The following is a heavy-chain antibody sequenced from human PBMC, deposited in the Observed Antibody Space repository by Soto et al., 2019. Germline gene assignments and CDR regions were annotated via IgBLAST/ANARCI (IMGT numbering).Heavy chain of an antibody. J-gene: IGHJ6*02. CDR2: VSRIGST. Sequence: QVQLQESGPGLVKPSQTLSLTCTVSGGSISNGDYFWSWIRQHPGKGLEWIGYVSRIGSTYYNPSLKRRVSISVDTSKNQFSLKLSSVTAADTAVYFCARVVVVSLYYYNGLDVWGQGTTVTVSS. V-gene: IGHV4-31*03. CDR1: GGSISNGDYF. CDR3: ARVVVVSLYYYNGLDV. D-gene: IGHD2-21*01.